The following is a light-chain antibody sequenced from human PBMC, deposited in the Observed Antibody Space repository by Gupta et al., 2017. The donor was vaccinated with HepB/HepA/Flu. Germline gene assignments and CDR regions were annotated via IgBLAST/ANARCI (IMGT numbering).Light chain of an antibody. CDR2: GAS. CDR1: QSVNTN. J-gene: IGKJ4*01. V-gene: IGKV3-15*01. Sequence: EIVVTQSPATLSVSAGERVTLSCRASQSVNTNLAWYQQKPGQAPRLLIFGASTRATGVPPRFSGNGSGTEFSLTISSLQTEDFAIYYCQQGNMWPITFGGGTKVEIK. CDR3: QQGNMWPIT.